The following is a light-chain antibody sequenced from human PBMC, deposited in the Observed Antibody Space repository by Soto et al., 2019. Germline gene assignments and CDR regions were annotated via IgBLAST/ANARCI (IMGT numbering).Light chain of an antibody. V-gene: IGLV2-14*01. CDR2: DVS. J-gene: IGLJ1*01. CDR1: SSDVGGYNY. Sequence: QSVRTQPASVSGSPGQSITISCIETSSDVGGYNYVSWYQQHPGKAPKLMIYDVSNRPSGVSNRFSGSKSGNTASLTISGLQAEDEADYYCSSYTSSSTVFGTGTKVTVL. CDR3: SSYTSSSTV.